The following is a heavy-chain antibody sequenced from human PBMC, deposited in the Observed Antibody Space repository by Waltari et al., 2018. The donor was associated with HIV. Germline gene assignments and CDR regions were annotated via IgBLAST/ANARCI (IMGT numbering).Heavy chain of an antibody. CDR3: ARGLSGATTLSDY. CDR1: GHTFTNHE. J-gene: IGHJ4*02. D-gene: IGHD1-26*01. V-gene: IGHV1-8*01. Sequence: QAQLVQSGAEVKKSGASLKVSCKASGHTFTNHEINGMRQATRQGLEWMIWINPNSGNTGYAQKFQGRVTMTRNTSISTAYMELSSLNSEDTAVYYCARGLSGATTLSDYWGQGTLVTVSS. CDR2: INPNSGNT.